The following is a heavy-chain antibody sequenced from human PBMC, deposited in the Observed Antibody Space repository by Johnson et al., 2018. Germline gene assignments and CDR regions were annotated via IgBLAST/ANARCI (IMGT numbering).Heavy chain of an antibody. CDR3: AKILGEGYYYYMDV. Sequence: QVQLVESGGGVVQPGRSLRLSCAASGFTFSSYGMHWVRQAPGKGLEWVAVVSYEGRNKYYADSVKGRFTISRDTSKNTLYLHMNSLRAEDTAVYSCAKILGEGYYYYMDVWGKGTTVTVSS. J-gene: IGHJ6*03. V-gene: IGHV3-30*18. CDR1: GFTFSSYG. CDR2: VSYEGRNK. D-gene: IGHD3-3*01.